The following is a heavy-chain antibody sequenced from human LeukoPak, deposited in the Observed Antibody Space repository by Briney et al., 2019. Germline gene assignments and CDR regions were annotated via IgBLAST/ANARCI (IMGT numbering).Heavy chain of an antibody. CDR1: GGSNSSYY. CDR3: ARDAGYGKYQVLLATD. CDR2: IYTSGST. J-gene: IGHJ4*01. D-gene: IGHD2-2*01. V-gene: IGHV4-4*07. Sequence: SETLSLTCTVSGGSNSSYYWSWIRQPAGKGLEWIGRIYTSGSTNYNPSLKSRVTMSVDTSKNQFSLKLSSVTAADTAVYYCARDAGYGKYQVLLATDWGHGTLVTVSS.